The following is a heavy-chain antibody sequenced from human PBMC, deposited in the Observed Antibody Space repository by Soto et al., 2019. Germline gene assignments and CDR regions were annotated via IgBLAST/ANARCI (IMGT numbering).Heavy chain of an antibody. CDR2: ISYDGSNK. CDR3: ANWGRYYDILTGYYMDV. V-gene: IGHV3-30*18. Sequence: QVQLVESGGGVVQPGRSLRLSCAASGFTFSSYGMHWVRQAPGKGLEWVAVISYDGSNKYYADSVKGRFTISRDNSKNTLYLQMNSLRAEDTAVYYCANWGRYYDILTGYYMDVWGKGTTVTFSS. CDR1: GFTFSSYG. J-gene: IGHJ6*03. D-gene: IGHD3-9*01.